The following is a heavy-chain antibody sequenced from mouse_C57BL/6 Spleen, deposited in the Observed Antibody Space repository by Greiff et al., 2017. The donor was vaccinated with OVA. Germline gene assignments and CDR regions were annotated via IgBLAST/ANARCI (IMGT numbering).Heavy chain of an antibody. CDR3: ARRDGYYGRAMDY. CDR2: ISSGSSTI. J-gene: IGHJ4*01. CDR1: GFTFSDYG. D-gene: IGHD2-3*01. V-gene: IGHV5-17*01. Sequence: EVMLVESGGGLVKPGGSLKLSCAASGFTFSDYGMHWVRQAPEKGLEWVAYISSGSSTIYYADTVKGRFTISSDNAKNTLFLQMTSLRSEDAAMYYCARRDGYYGRAMDYWGQGTSVTVSS.